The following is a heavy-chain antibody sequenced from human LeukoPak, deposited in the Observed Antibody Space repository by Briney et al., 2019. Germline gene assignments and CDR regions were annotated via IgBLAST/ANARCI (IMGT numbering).Heavy chain of an antibody. D-gene: IGHD3-22*01. Sequence: SETLSLTCTVSGGSISSSSYYWGWLRQPPGKGLEWIGSIYYSGSTYYNPSLKSRVTISVDTSKNQFSLKLSSVTAADTAVYYCARGGPYYYDSSGYYKPPFDYWGQGTLVTVSS. J-gene: IGHJ4*02. V-gene: IGHV4-39*07. CDR3: ARGGPYYYDSSGYYKPPFDY. CDR1: GGSISSSSYY. CDR2: IYYSGST.